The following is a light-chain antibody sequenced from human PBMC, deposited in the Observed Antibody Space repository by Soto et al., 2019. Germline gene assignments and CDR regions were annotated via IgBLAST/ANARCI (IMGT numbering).Light chain of an antibody. Sequence: DIQMTQSPSTLSASVGDRVTITCRASQSVSSWLAWYQQKPGKAPKLLIYKASSLETGVPSRFNGSGSRTEFTLTISSLQPDDFATYYCQQYGDYTTFGRGTKVDIK. CDR3: QQYGDYTT. CDR1: QSVSSW. V-gene: IGKV1-5*03. J-gene: IGKJ1*01. CDR2: KAS.